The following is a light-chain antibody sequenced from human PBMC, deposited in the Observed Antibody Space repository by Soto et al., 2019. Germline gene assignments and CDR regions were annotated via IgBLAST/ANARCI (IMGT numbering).Light chain of an antibody. CDR3: AAWDDNLSVV. J-gene: IGLJ2*01. CDR2: SNN. V-gene: IGLV1-47*02. Sequence: QSVLTQPPSASGTPGQRVTISCSGSSSNIGSNYVYWYQQLPGTAPKLLIYSNNQRPSGVPDRFSGSKSGTSASLVISGLRSEDEADYYCAAWDDNLSVVFGGGTKLTVL. CDR1: SSNIGSNY.